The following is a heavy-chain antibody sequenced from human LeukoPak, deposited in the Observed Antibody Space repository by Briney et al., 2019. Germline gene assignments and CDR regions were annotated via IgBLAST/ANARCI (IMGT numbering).Heavy chain of an antibody. Sequence: SETLSLTCAVYGGSFSGYYWSWIRQPPGKGLEWIGEINHSGSTNYNPSLKSRVTISVDTSKNQFSLKLSSVTAADTAVYYCARDNSGFGRRWYSHVDYYYYYMDVWGKGTTVTVSS. CDR1: GGSFSGYY. CDR3: ARDNSGFGRRWYSHVDYYYYYMDV. J-gene: IGHJ6*03. V-gene: IGHV4-34*01. D-gene: IGHD6-13*01. CDR2: INHSGST.